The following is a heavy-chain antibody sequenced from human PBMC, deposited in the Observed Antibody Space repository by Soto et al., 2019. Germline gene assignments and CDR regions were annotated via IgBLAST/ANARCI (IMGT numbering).Heavy chain of an antibody. J-gene: IGHJ4*02. Sequence: GGSLRLSCAASGFSLSGFDVHWVRQAAGEGMERVGRIKTKVENYATEHDVSVKGRFSISRDDSKYTAYLEMNSLKTEDTAVYYCTRRHCSGGGCYSDFDLWGQGSLVTVSS. CDR1: GFSLSGFD. CDR2: IKTKVENYAT. D-gene: IGHD2-15*01. V-gene: IGHV3-73*01. CDR3: TRRHCSGGGCYSDFDL.